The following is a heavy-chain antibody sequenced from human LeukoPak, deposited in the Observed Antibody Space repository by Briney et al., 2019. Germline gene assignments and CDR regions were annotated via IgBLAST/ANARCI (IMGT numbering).Heavy chain of an antibody. Sequence: GGSLRLSCAASGFTFSSYAMHWVRLAPGKGLEWVAVISYDGSNKYYADSVKGRFTISRDNSKNTLYLQMNSLRAEDTAVYYCAKRYCSSTSCYTSPFDYWGQGTLVTVSS. D-gene: IGHD2-2*02. CDR1: GFTFSSYA. CDR2: ISYDGSNK. J-gene: IGHJ4*02. V-gene: IGHV3-30-3*02. CDR3: AKRYCSSTSCYTSPFDY.